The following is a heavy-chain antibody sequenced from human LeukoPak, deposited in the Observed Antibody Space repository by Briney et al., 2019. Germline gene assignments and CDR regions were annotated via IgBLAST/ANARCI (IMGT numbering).Heavy chain of an antibody. J-gene: IGHJ4*02. Sequence: GGSLRLSCAASGFTFSSYAMSWVRQAPGKGLEWVSAISGSGGSTYYADSVKGRFTISRDNAKNSLYLQMNSLRAEDTAVYYCASDSSGWYYFDYWGQGTLVTVSS. CDR2: ISGSGGST. CDR3: ASDSSGWYYFDY. V-gene: IGHV3-23*01. D-gene: IGHD6-19*01. CDR1: GFTFSSYA.